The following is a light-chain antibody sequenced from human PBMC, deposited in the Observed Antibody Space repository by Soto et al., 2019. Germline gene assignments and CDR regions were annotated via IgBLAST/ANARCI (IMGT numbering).Light chain of an antibody. Sequence: QSALTQPASVSGSPGQSITISCTGTSSDVGDYNYVSWYQQHPGKAPKLMIYEVSNRPSGVSNRFSGSRSGNTASLTISGLQAEDEADYDCSSRAGSNKLVFGGGTKLTGL. J-gene: IGLJ3*02. CDR2: EVS. CDR3: SSRAGSNKLV. V-gene: IGLV2-14*01. CDR1: SSDVGDYNY.